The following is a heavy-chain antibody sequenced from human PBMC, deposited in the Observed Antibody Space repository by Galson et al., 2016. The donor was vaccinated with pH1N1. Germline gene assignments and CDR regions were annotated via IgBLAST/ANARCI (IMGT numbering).Heavy chain of an antibody. J-gene: IGHJ6*03. Sequence: SLRLSCAASGFTFGYYALNWVRQAPGKGLEWVAFVRSKPYGGTTEYAASVKGRFTIARDDSKSIAYLDMDSLKTEDTAVYYCTRGEGYSYWVEGNFDYYYMDVWGKGTTVTVSS. CDR1: GFTFGYYA. V-gene: IGHV3-49*04. D-gene: IGHD5-18*01. CDR3: TRGEGYSYWVEGNFDYYYMDV. CDR2: VRSKPYGGTT.